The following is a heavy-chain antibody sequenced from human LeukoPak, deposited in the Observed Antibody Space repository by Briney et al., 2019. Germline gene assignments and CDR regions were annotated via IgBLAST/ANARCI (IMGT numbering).Heavy chain of an antibody. V-gene: IGHV3-30*02. CDR2: IRYDGSNK. J-gene: IGHJ4*02. CDR3: AKDRPVRAVAGLLDY. D-gene: IGHD6-19*01. CDR1: GFTFSSYG. Sequence: PGGSLRLSCAASGFTFSSYGMHWVRQAPGKGLEWVTFIRYDGSNKYYAVSVKGRFTISRDNSKNTLYLQMNSLRAEDTAVYYCAKDRPVRAVAGLLDYWGQGTLVTVSS.